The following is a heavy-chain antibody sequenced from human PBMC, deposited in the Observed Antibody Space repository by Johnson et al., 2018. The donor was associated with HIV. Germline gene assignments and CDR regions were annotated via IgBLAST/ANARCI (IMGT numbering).Heavy chain of an antibody. CDR2: IRSTGGST. V-gene: IGHV3-64*01. CDR1: GFTFSSYA. CDR3: ARRDNDAFDS. J-gene: IGHJ3*02. Sequence: VQLVESGGGLVQPGGSLRLSCAASGFTFSSYAMHWVRQASGKGLEYVSAIRSTGGSTYYAHSVKGRFTISRDNSKNTLYLQMGSLRAEDMAVYDCARRDNDAFDSWGQGTMVTVSS.